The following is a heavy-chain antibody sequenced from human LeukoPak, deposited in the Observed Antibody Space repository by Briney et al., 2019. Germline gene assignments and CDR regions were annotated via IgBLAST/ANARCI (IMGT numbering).Heavy chain of an antibody. CDR2: IYYSGST. V-gene: IGHV4-39*01. CDR3: ARLDGYCSGGSCYSVSFVDP. D-gene: IGHD2-15*01. Sequence: SETLSLTCTVSGGSISSSNYYWGWIRQPPGKGLVWIGSIYYSGSTYYNPSLKSRVTISVDTSKNQFSLKLSSVTAADTAVYYCARLDGYCSGGSCYSVSFVDPWGQGTLVTVSS. CDR1: GGSISSSNYY. J-gene: IGHJ5*02.